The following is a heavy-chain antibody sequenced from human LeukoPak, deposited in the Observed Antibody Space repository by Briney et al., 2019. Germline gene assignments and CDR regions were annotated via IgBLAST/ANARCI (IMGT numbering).Heavy chain of an antibody. CDR3: GRVNSSGSVL. D-gene: IGHD6-19*01. J-gene: IGHJ3*01. CDR2: IDYSRST. V-gene: IGHV4-59*01. CDR1: GDAISNYY. Sequence: SETLSLTCTVSGDAISNYYWSWIRQPPGKGLEWVGYIDYSRSTHYNPSLKSRVTTSVDTSKNQVSLKLSSVTAADTAVYYCGRVNSSGSVLWGQGTMVTVSS.